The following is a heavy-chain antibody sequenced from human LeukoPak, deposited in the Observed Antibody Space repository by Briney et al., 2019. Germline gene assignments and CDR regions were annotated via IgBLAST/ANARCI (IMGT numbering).Heavy chain of an antibody. D-gene: IGHD6-19*01. J-gene: IGHJ6*02. V-gene: IGHV4-4*07. CDR2: IYTSGST. CDR1: GGSISSYY. Sequence: SETLSLTRTVSGGSISSYYWSWIRQPAGKGLEWIGRIYTSGSTNYNPSLKSRVTMSVDTSKNQFSLKLSSVTAADTAVYYCAGVSSGWHGGGMDVWGQGTTVTVSS. CDR3: AGVSSGWHGGGMDV.